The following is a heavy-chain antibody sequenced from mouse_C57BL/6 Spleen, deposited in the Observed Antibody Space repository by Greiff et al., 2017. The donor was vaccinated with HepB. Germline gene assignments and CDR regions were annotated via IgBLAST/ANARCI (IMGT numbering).Heavy chain of an antibody. CDR2: ISSGSSTI. CDR1: GFTFSDYG. Sequence: EVMLVESGGGLVKPGGSLKLSCAASGFTFSDYGMHWVRQAPEKGLEWVAYISSGSSTIYYADTVKGRFTISRDNAKNTLFLRMTSLRSEDTAMYYCARKRYGYAMDYWGQGTSVTVSS. V-gene: IGHV5-17*01. CDR3: ARKRYGYAMDY. J-gene: IGHJ4*01. D-gene: IGHD2-10*02.